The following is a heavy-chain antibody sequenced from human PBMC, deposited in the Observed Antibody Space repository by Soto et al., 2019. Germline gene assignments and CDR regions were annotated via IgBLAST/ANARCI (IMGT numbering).Heavy chain of an antibody. Sequence: QVQLVESGGGVVQPGRSLRLSCAASGFTFSSYGMHWVRQAPGKGLEWVAVIWYDGSNKYYADSVKGRFTISRDNSKNTLYLQMNSLRAEDTAVYYCARDSSSRPMYYFDYWGQGTLVTVSS. J-gene: IGHJ4*02. V-gene: IGHV3-33*01. CDR1: GFTFSSYG. CDR3: ARDSSSRPMYYFDY. D-gene: IGHD6-13*01. CDR2: IWYDGSNK.